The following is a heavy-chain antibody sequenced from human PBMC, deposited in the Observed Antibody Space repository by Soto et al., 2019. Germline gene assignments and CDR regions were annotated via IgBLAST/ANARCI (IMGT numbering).Heavy chain of an antibody. V-gene: IGHV3-23*01. Sequence: EVQLSESGGGLVQPGGSQRLSCAASGFPFNTYAMTWVRQAPGKGLEWVSAISVSGDKTYYAESVRGRFGISRDNSQNILFLQMNGLRAEDTALYYCARKIYHRFDPWGQGTLLIVSS. CDR1: GFPFNTYA. CDR3: ARKIYHRFDP. CDR2: ISVSGDKT. D-gene: IGHD2-2*01. J-gene: IGHJ5*02.